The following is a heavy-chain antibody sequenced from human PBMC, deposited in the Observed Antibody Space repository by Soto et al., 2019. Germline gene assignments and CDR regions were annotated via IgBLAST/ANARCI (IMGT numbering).Heavy chain of an antibody. Sequence: GGCLRLSCAASGFTFSDYYMSWIRQAPGKGLEWVSYISSSGSTIYYADSVKGRFTISRDNAKNSLYLQMNSLRAEDTAVYYCARDYDFWSGSSDYWGQGTLVTVSS. CDR3: ARDYDFWSGSSDY. CDR2: ISSSGSTI. J-gene: IGHJ4*02. V-gene: IGHV3-11*01. CDR1: GFTFSDYY. D-gene: IGHD3-3*01.